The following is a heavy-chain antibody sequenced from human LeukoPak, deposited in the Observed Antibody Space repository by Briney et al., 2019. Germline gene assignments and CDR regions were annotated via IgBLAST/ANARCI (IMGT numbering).Heavy chain of an antibody. CDR3: AKGWEFRVVIPAAVS. D-gene: IGHD3-3*01. Sequence: PGGSLRLSCEGSGFIFSSYAMTWVRQAPGKGLQWVSSISGSGESTYYADSMKGRFTISRDNSKNTLSLQMNSLRAEDTAVYFCAKGWEFRVVIPAAVSWGQGTLVTVSS. CDR1: GFIFSSYA. CDR2: ISGSGEST. J-gene: IGHJ5*02. V-gene: IGHV3-23*01.